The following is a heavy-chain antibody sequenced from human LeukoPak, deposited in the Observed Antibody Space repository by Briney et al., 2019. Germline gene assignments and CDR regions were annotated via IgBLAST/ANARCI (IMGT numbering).Heavy chain of an antibody. Sequence: SETLSLTCTVSGGSINGYFCTWLRQSAGAGLECIGRIRTSGTTYYNPSLRSRVSMSVDTSNNKFSLRLSSVTAADTAVYYCARDPAGHGRYFDYWGQGALVTVSS. V-gene: IGHV4-4*07. J-gene: IGHJ4*02. CDR1: GGSINGYF. CDR2: IRTSGTT. CDR3: ARDPAGHGRYFDY. D-gene: IGHD1-14*01.